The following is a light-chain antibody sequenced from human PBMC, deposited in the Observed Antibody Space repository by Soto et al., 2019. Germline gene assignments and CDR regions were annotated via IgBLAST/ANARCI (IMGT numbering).Light chain of an antibody. CDR1: PGIXTL. CDR2: AXS. CDR3: LQHNRYTRT. Sequence: LTRSPSSLSPSVGDIVCITSLARPGIXTLFAGYQHEPGKAPKLLIYAXSTLQRGGPSRFSGSGSGTEFTLTISSLQPEDFATYYCLQHNRYTRTFGGGTKVDIK. V-gene: IGKV1-9*01. J-gene: IGKJ4*01.